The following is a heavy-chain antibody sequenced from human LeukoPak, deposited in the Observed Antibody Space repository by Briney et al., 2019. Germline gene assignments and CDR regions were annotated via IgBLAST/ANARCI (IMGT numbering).Heavy chain of an antibody. J-gene: IGHJ4*02. V-gene: IGHV3-66*02. CDR1: GFTFSSYA. CDR2: LYSDGSA. CDR3: ARDPWQGSTTLH. Sequence: GGSLRLSCAASGFTFSSYAMSWVRQAPGKGLEWVSLLYSDGSAYYPDSVKGRFTISRDNSKSTLHLQMDTLRTEDTAMYYCARDPWQGSTTLHWGQGIMVTVSS. D-gene: IGHD1-26*01.